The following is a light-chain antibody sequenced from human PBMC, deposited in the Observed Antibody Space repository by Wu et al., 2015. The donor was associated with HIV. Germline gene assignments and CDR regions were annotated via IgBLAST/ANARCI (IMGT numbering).Light chain of an antibody. Sequence: EIVLTQSPVTLSLSPGERATLSCRASQNINNYLAWYQQKPGQSPRLLIYDSSNRATGIPPRFSGSGSGTDFTLTISSLDVEDFAVYYCQQYGSSFTFGPGTKVDLK. CDR2: DSS. CDR3: QQYGSSFT. CDR1: QNINNY. J-gene: IGKJ3*01. V-gene: IGKV3-11*01.